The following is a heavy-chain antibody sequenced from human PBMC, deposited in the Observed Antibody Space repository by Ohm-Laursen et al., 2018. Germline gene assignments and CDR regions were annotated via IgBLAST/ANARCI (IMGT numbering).Heavy chain of an antibody. J-gene: IGHJ3*01. CDR3: ARDRTVYGVGNGLDALDV. CDR2: LWYDGSNK. V-gene: IGHV3-33*01. Sequence: SLRLSCAAPGFNFGAHTMDWVRQAPGKGLEWVSLLWYDGSNKLYAESVKGRFTISRDTSKKTLYLQMSALSAEDTAVYYCARDRTVYGVGNGLDALDVWGQGTMVTVSS. CDR1: GFNFGAHT. D-gene: IGHD3-3*01.